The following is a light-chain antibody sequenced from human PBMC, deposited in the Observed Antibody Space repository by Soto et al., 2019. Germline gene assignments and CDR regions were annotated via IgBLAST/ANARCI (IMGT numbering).Light chain of an antibody. V-gene: IGLV1-40*01. Sequence: QLVLTQPPSVSGAPGQRVTISCTGSSSNIGAGYDVHWYQQLPGTAPKLLIYGNSNRPSGVPDRFSGSKSGTSASLAITGLQAEDEADYYCQSYDTYVFGTGTKVTVL. CDR2: GNS. CDR1: SSNIGAGYD. CDR3: QSYDTYV. J-gene: IGLJ1*01.